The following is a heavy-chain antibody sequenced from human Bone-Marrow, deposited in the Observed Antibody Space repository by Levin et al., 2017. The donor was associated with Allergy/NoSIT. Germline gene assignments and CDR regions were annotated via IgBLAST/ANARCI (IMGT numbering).Heavy chain of an antibody. D-gene: IGHD6-25*01. Sequence: SETLSLTCTVSGGSISPGNYYWNWIRQPAGKGLEWIGRVYTSGTTNYNPSLKSRVTISLDTSKNPFSLKLKSLTAADRAVDYCARDEEIRSSAWTGGFDPWGQGTLVTVSS. CDR2: VYTSGTT. J-gene: IGHJ5*02. CDR1: GGSISPGNYY. V-gene: IGHV4-61*02. CDR3: ARDEEIRSSAWTGGFDP.